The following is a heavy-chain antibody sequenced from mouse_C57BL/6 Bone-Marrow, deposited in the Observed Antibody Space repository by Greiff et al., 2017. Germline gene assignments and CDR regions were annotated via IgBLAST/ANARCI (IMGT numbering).Heavy chain of an antibody. J-gene: IGHJ4*01. D-gene: IGHD2-4*01. CDR1: GFNIKDDY. V-gene: IGHV14-4*01. CDR3: TTYDWGYAMDY. CDR2: IDPENGDT. Sequence: VQLKQSGAELVRPGASVKLSCTASGFNIKDDYMHWVKQRPEQGLEWIGWIDPENGDTEYASKFQGKATITADTSSNTAYLQLSSLTSADTAVYYCTTYDWGYAMDYWGQGTSVTVSS.